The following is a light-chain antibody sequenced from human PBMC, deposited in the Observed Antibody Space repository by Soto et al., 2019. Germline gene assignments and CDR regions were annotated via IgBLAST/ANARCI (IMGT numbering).Light chain of an antibody. J-gene: IGLJ1*01. CDR2: DVS. V-gene: IGLV2-8*01. Sequence: QSVLTQSPSASGSPGQSVTISCTGTSSDVGAYNYVSWYQHHPGKAPKLVIYDVSKRPSGVPDRFSGSKSGNTASLTVSGLQAEDEADYFCLSYTRSTIYVLGTGTKVTVL. CDR1: SSDVGAYNY. CDR3: LSYTRSTIYV.